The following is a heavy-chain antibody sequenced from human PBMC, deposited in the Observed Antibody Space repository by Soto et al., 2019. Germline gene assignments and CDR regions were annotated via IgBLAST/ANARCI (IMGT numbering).Heavy chain of an antibody. D-gene: IGHD2-2*02. J-gene: IGHJ4*02. CDR3: ARDPIPVPNYYFDF. V-gene: IGHV3-21*01. CDR1: GITCSNYS. Sequence: EVQLVESGGGLVKPGGSLRLSCAASGITCSNYSMNWVRQAPGKGLEWVSSISSSSTYIYYADSVKGRFTISRDNANNALYLQMNSLRAEATAVSYSARDPIPVPNYYFDFWGQGTMVTVSS. CDR2: ISSSSTYI.